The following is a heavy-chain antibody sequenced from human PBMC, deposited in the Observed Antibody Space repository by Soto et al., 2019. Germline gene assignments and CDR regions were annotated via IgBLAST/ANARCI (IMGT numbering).Heavy chain of an antibody. D-gene: IGHD2-15*01. CDR1: GFTFSSYG. CDR2: ISYDGSNK. V-gene: IGHV3-30*18. CDR3: AKDTVVVVAATPGLGNYFDY. Sequence: PGGSLRLSCAASGFTFSSYGMHWVRQAPGKGLEWVAVISYDGSNKYYADSVKGRFTISRDNSKNTLYLQMNSLRAEDTAVYYCAKDTVVVVAATPGLGNYFDYWGQGTLVTVS. J-gene: IGHJ4*02.